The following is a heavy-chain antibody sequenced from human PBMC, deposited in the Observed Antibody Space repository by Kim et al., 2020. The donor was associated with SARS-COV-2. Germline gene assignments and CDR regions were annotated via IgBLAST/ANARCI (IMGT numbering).Heavy chain of an antibody. D-gene: IGHD5-12*01. J-gene: IGHJ4*02. CDR2: K. V-gene: IGHV3-33*01. Sequence: KDYADSGKGRFTNSSYNTKNTLYLQMNRLRAEDTAVYYCAWSGYDVDYWGQGTLVTVSS. CDR3: AWSGYDVDY.